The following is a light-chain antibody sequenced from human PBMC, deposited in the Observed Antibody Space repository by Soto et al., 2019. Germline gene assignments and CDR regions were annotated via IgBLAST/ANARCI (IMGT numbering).Light chain of an antibody. CDR2: DNN. CDR1: SSNIGNNY. Sequence: QSVLTQPPSVSAAPGQKVTISCSGSSSNIGNNYVSRHHHLPGTAPKLLIYDNNKRPSGIPDRFSGSKSGTSATLGITGLQTGDEADYYCGTWDNNLSAWVFGGGTKLTVL. J-gene: IGLJ3*02. CDR3: GTWDNNLSAWV. V-gene: IGLV1-51*01.